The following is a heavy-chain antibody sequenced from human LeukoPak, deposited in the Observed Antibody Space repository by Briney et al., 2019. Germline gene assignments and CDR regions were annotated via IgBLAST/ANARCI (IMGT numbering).Heavy chain of an antibody. Sequence: PSETLSLTCTVSGGSISSYYWSWIRQPPGKGLEWIGYIYYSGSTNYNPSLKSRVTISVDTSKNQFSLKLSSVTAADTAVYYCASVGNGRLSYYFDYWGQGTLVTVSS. CDR1: GGSISSYY. V-gene: IGHV4-59*01. CDR2: IYYSGST. CDR3: ASVGNGRLSYYFDY. D-gene: IGHD1-26*01. J-gene: IGHJ4*02.